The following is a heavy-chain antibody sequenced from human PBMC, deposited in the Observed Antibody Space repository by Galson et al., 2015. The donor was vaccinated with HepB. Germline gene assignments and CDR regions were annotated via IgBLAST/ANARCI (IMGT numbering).Heavy chain of an antibody. CDR1: GFTFSGSA. CDR3: LRLGDLSGYSSS. J-gene: IGHJ4*02. D-gene: IGHD6-13*01. CDR2: IRSTASDYAT. Sequence: SLRLSCAASGFTFSGSAIHWVRQASGKGPEWVGRIRSTASDYATAYAASLKGRFTISRDDSKNTAYPHMNSLKTEDTAVYYCLRLGDLSGYSSSWGQGTLVTVSS. V-gene: IGHV3-73*01.